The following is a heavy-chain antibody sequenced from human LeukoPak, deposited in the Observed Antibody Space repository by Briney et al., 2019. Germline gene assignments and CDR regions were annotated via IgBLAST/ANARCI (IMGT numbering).Heavy chain of an antibody. V-gene: IGHV4-39*01. D-gene: IGHD3-16*01. CDR3: ARQETVKLQGRFAFDL. Sequence: KPSETLSLTCTVSGGSISSSSYYWGWIRQPPGKGLEWIGEIDHSGSTNYNPSLKSRVTISVDPSKNQFSLKLNSVTAADTAVYYCARQETVKLQGRFAFDLWGQGTTVTVSS. CDR1: GGSISSSSYY. J-gene: IGHJ3*01. CDR2: IDHSGST.